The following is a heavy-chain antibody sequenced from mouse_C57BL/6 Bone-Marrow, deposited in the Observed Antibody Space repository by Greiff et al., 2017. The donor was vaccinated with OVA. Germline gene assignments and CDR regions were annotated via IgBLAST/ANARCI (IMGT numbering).Heavy chain of an antibody. CDR3: ARRNYYGSPYFDY. V-gene: IGHV1-61*01. CDR2: IYPSDSET. D-gene: IGHD1-1*01. Sequence: QVHVKQSGAELVRPGSSVKLSCKASGYTFTSYWMDWVKQRPGQGLEWIGNIYPSDSETHYNQKFKDKATLTVDKSSSTAYMQLSSLTSEDSAVYYCARRNYYGSPYFDYWGQGTTLTVSS. J-gene: IGHJ2*01. CDR1: GYTFTSYW.